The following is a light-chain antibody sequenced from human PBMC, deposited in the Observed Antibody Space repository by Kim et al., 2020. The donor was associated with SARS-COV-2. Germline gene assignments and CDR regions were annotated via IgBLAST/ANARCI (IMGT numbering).Light chain of an antibody. CDR3: YSTDSSGNHRV. CDR1: ALPKKY. J-gene: IGLJ3*02. V-gene: IGLV3-10*01. CDR2: EDT. Sequence: SQGQTARITCSGDALPKKYAYWYQQKSGQAPVLVIYEDTKRPSGIPERFSGSSSGTVATLTISGAQVEDEADYYCYSTDSSGNHRVFGGGTQLTVL.